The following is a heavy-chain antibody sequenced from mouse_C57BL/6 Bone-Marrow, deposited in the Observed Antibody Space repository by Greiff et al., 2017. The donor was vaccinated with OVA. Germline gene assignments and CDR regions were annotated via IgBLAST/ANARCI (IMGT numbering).Heavy chain of an antibody. CDR2: IYPGSGNT. CDR3: ARKLRMDY. CDR1: GYSFTSYY. Sequence: LVESGPELVKPGASVKISCKASGYSFTSYYIHWVKQRPGQGLEWIGWIYPGSGNTKYNEKFKGKATLTADTSSSTAYMQLSSLTSEDSAVYYCARKLRMDYWGQGTSVTVSS. D-gene: IGHD1-1*01. J-gene: IGHJ4*01. V-gene: IGHV1-66*01.